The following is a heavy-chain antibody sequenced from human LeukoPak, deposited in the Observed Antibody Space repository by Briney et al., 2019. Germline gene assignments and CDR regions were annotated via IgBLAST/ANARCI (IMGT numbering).Heavy chain of an antibody. V-gene: IGHV3-7*01. J-gene: IGHJ4*02. CDR1: GFSFSAYW. CDR3: ARYGYVAAVDV. Sequence: GGSLRLSCAASGFSFSAYWMTWVRQAPGTGLEWVANINPAGSETYYVDPVKGRFSISRDNAKNLIYLQMNSLRAEDTAVYHCARYGYVAAVDVWGQGTPVTVSS. CDR2: INPAGSET. D-gene: IGHD2-15*01.